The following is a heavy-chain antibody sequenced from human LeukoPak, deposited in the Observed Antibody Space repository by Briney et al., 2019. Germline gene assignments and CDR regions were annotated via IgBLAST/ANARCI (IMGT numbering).Heavy chain of an antibody. J-gene: IGHJ4*02. CDR2: INPNSGGT. CDR1: GYTFTSYY. Sequence: ASVKVSCKASGYTFTSYYMHWVRQAPGQGLEWMGWINPNSGGTNYAQKFQGRVTMTRDTSISTAYMELSRLRSDDTAVYYCARMGLTYCGGDCEDPGDFWGQGTLVTVSS. V-gene: IGHV1-2*02. D-gene: IGHD2-21*02. CDR3: ARMGLTYCGGDCEDPGDF.